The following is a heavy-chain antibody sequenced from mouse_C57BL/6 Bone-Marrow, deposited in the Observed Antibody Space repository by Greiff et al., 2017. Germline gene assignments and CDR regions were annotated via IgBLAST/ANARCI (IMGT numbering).Heavy chain of an antibody. D-gene: IGHD1-1*01. CDR1: GYTFTSYW. CDR2: IDPNSGGT. V-gene: IGHV1-72*01. CDR3: AGSSQRYFDY. J-gene: IGHJ2*01. Sequence: VQLQQSGAELVKPGASVKLSCKASGYTFTSYWMHWVKQRPGRGLDWIGRIDPNSGGTKYNEKFKSKATLTVDKPSSTAYMQLSSLTSEDSAVYDCAGSSQRYFDYWGQGTTLTVSS.